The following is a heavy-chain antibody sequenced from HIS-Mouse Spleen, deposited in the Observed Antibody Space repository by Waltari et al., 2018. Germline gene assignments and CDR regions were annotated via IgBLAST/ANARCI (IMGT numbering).Heavy chain of an antibody. V-gene: IGHV4-39*07. Sequence: QLQLQESGPGLVKPSETLSLTCTVSGGSISSSSYYWGWIRQPPGKGLEWIGSIYYSWCTYYNPSLKSRVTISVDTSKNQFSLKLSSVTAADTAVYYCAREIPYSSSWYDWYFDLWGRGTLVTVSS. D-gene: IGHD6-13*01. CDR2: IYYSWCT. CDR1: GGSISSSSYY. CDR3: AREIPYSSSWYDWYFDL. J-gene: IGHJ2*01.